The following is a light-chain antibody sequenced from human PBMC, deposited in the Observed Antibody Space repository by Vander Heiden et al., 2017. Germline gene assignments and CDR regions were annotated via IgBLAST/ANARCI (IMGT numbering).Light chain of an antibody. Sequence: SYVLTQPPSVSVAPGQTARITCGGNNIGSKSVHWYQQKPGQAPVLVVYDDSDRPSGITERFSGSNSGNTATLTISRVEAGEEADDYCQVWDRSSDHHNWVFGGGTKLTVL. V-gene: IGLV3-21*02. CDR3: QVWDRSSDHHNWV. CDR1: NIGSKS. J-gene: IGLJ3*02. CDR2: DDS.